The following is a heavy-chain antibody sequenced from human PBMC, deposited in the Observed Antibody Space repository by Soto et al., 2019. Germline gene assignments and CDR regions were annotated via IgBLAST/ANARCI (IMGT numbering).Heavy chain of an antibody. CDR3: ASRRYYYDSSGYYAPFDY. J-gene: IGHJ4*02. CDR2: IYYSGST. V-gene: IGHV4-59*01. CDR1: GGPISSYY. Sequence: PSETLSLTCTVSGGPISSYYWSWIRQPPGKGLEWTGYIYYSGSTNYNPPLKSRVTISVDTSKNQFSLKLSSVTAADTAVYYCASRRYYYDSSGYYAPFDYWGQGTLVTVSS. D-gene: IGHD3-22*01.